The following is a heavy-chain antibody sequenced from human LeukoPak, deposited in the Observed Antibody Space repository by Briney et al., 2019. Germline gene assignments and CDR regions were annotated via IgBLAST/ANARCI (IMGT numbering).Heavy chain of an antibody. V-gene: IGHV3-74*01. CDR1: GFTFINYW. CDR3: ARGGFCSGADCRGSFDY. CDR2: INNDGSTT. J-gene: IGHJ4*02. Sequence: PGGSLRLSCAASGFTFINYWMHWVRHAPGEGLVRVSHINNDGSTTTYADSVKGRFTISRDNAKNTLYLHVNSLRAEDTAVYYCARGGFCSGADCRGSFDYWGQGSLVTVSS. D-gene: IGHD2-15*01.